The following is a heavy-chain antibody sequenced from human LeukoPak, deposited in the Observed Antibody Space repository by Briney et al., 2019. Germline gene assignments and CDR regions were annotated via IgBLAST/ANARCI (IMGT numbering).Heavy chain of an antibody. D-gene: IGHD6-19*01. CDR2: ITSSGDST. Sequence: GGSLRLSCAASGFTFSDYWMTWVRQAPGKGLEWISTITSSGDSTHYADSVKGRFTISRDNSKNTLYLQMNSLRAEDTAVYSCAKRDTSGWYYFDYWGQGTLVTVSS. V-gene: IGHV3-23*01. J-gene: IGHJ4*02. CDR3: AKRDTSGWYYFDY. CDR1: GFTFSDYW.